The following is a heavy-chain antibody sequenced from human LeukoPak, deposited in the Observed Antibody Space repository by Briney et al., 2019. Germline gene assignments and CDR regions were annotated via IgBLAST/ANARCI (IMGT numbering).Heavy chain of an antibody. D-gene: IGHD4-23*01. CDR2: INPSGGST. CDR1: GYTFTSYY. J-gene: IGHJ6*03. Sequence: ASVKVSCKASGYTFTSYYMHWVRQAPGQGLEWMGIINPSGGSTSYAQKFQGRVTMTRDTSTSTVYMELSSLRSEDTAVYYCARGFAVVTMDYYYYMDVWGKGTTVTVSS. V-gene: IGHV1-46*01. CDR3: ARGFAVVTMDYYYYMDV.